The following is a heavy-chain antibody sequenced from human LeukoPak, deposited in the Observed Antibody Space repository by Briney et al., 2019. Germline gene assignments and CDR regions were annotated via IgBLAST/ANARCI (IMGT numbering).Heavy chain of an antibody. J-gene: IGHJ5*02. CDR1: GGSIDSGDYY. D-gene: IGHD3-3*01. CDR2: IHYSGST. V-gene: IGHV4-39*07. Sequence: SETLSLTCTVSGGSIDSGDYYWGWVRQPPGKGLECIASIHYSGSTYYDPSLKSRVTLSVDASKNQFSLTLSSVTAADTAIYYRARHKIQRSLGGVPDWFDPWGQGTLVTVSS. CDR3: ARHKIQRSLGGVPDWFDP.